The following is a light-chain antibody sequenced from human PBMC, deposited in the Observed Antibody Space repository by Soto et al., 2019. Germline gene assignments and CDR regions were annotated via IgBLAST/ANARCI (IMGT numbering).Light chain of an antibody. J-gene: IGKJ1*01. CDR1: RSVSSN. CDR2: GAS. Sequence: EIVMTQSPATLSVSPWERATLSCRGSRSVSSNLAWYQQKPGQAPRLLIYGASTRATGIPARFSGSGSGTEVTLTISSLQSEDFAVYYCQQYNIWPPTFGQGTKVDIK. CDR3: QQYNIWPPT. V-gene: IGKV3-15*01.